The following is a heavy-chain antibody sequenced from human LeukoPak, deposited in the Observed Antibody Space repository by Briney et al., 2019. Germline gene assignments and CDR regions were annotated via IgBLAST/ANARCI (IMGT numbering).Heavy chain of an antibody. Sequence: GESLRISCKGSGYSFTSYWISWVRQMPGKGLEWMGRIDPSDSYTNYSPSFQGHVAISVDKSISTAYLQWSSLKASDTAMYYCARQGIVVADSFDPWGQGTLVTVSS. V-gene: IGHV5-10-1*01. D-gene: IGHD6-19*01. CDR3: ARQGIVVADSFDP. CDR2: IDPSDSYT. J-gene: IGHJ5*02. CDR1: GYSFTSYW.